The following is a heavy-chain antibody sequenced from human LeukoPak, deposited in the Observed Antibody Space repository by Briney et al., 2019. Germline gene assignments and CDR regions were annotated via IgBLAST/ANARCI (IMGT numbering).Heavy chain of an antibody. Sequence: ASVKVSCKASGYTFTSYGINWVRQAPGQGLEWMGWISVYDGNRNYAQNLQGRVTMTTDTATHTAYMELRSLTSDDTAVYYCARDHKPDYETPRPRWDMGVWGQGTTVIVSS. D-gene: IGHD4-17*01. V-gene: IGHV1-18*01. CDR2: ISVYDGNR. J-gene: IGHJ6*02. CDR1: GYTFTSYG. CDR3: ARDHKPDYETPRPRWDMGV.